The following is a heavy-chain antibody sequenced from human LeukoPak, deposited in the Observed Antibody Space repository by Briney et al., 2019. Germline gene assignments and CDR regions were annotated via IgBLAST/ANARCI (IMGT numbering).Heavy chain of an antibody. CDR3: ARGRVRDYYDSSGFWWFDP. J-gene: IGHJ5*02. CDR2: INHSGSA. CDR1: GGSFSGYY. V-gene: IGHV4-34*01. Sequence: SETLSRTCAVYGGSFSGYYWSWIRQPPGKGLEWIGEINHSGSANYNPSLKSRVTISVDTSKNQFSLKLSSVTAADTAVYYCARGRVRDYYDSSGFWWFDPWGQGTLVTVSS. D-gene: IGHD3-22*01.